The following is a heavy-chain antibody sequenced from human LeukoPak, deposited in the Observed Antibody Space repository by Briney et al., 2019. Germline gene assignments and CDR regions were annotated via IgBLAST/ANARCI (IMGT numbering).Heavy chain of an antibody. CDR3: ARRKKVAAAGRYYYYSGLDV. CDR1: GYSLTSDD. Sequence: ASVKVSCKAFGYSLTSDDITWVRQATGQGLEWMGWMNPNRDNPGYAQKFQGRITMTRDISINTAYMELSSLRSEDTAVYYCARRKKVAAAGRYYYYSGLDVWGQGTTVTVSS. D-gene: IGHD6-13*01. V-gene: IGHV1-8*01. CDR2: MNPNRDNP. J-gene: IGHJ6*02.